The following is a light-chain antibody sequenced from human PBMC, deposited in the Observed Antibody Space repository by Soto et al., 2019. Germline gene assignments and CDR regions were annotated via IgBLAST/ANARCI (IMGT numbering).Light chain of an antibody. J-gene: IGLJ7*01. CDR1: SSDVGGYNF. CDR2: DVT. V-gene: IGLV2-14*03. CDR3: NSYTSYNTQWL. Sequence: QSALTQPASESGSPGQSITISCTGTSSDVGGYNFVSWYQQHPGKAPRLLIYDVTNRPSGVSDRFSGSKSGNTASLTISGLQAEDEAHYYCNSYTSYNTQWLFGGGTQLTVL.